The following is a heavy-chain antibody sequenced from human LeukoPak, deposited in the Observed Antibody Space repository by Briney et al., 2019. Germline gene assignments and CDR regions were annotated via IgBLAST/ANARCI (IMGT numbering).Heavy chain of an antibody. D-gene: IGHD3-10*01. CDR2: IYSGGST. V-gene: IGHV3-66*01. J-gene: IGHJ6*02. Sequence: PGGSLRLSCAASGFTVSSNYMSWVRQAPGEGLEWVSVIYSGGSTYYADSVKGRFTISRDNSKNTLYLQMNSLRAEDTAVYYCARDRSGSYRGMDVWGQGTTVTVSS. CDR3: ARDRSGSYRGMDV. CDR1: GFTVSSNY.